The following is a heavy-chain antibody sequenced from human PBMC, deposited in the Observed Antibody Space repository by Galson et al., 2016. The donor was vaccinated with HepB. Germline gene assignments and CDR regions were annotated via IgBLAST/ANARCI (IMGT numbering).Heavy chain of an antibody. Sequence: CAISGDSVYNNGAAWVWIRQXPSRXXEWLXXTFXXSTWENXYAGSVKNRITISPDTSRNQFSLHLNSVTPEDTAVYYCARAVMLGRGMDVWGQGTTVTFSS. V-gene: IGHV6-1*01. D-gene: IGHD3-10*01. CDR2: TFXXSTWEN. CDR1: GDSVYNNGAA. J-gene: IGHJ6*02. CDR3: ARAVMLGRGMDV.